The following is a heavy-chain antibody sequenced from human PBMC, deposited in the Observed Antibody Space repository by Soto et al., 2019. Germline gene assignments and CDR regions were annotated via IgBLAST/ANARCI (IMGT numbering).Heavy chain of an antibody. V-gene: IGHV1-69*13. CDR1: GGTFSSYA. Sequence: WASVKVSCKASGGTFSSYAISWVRQAPGQGLEWMGGIIPIFGTANYAQKFQGRVTITADESTSTAYMELSSLRSEDTAVYYCATRDISSGWSRDYYYYYGMDVWGQGTTVTVSS. CDR3: ATRDISSGWSRDYYYYYGMDV. CDR2: IIPIFGTA. J-gene: IGHJ6*02. D-gene: IGHD6-19*01.